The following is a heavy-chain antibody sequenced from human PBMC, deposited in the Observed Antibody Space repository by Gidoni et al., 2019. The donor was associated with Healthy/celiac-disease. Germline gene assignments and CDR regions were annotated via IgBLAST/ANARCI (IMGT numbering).Heavy chain of an antibody. J-gene: IGHJ4*02. CDR3: ARRSAGEKYSGYDWLDY. V-gene: IGHV5-51*01. D-gene: IGHD5-12*01. Sequence: RYSPSFQGQVTISADKSISTAYLQWSSLKASDTAMYYCARRSAGEKYSGYDWLDYWGQGTLVTVSS.